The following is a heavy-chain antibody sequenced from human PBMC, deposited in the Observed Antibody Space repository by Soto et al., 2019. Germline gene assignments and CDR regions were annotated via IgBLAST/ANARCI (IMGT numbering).Heavy chain of an antibody. CDR2: IYYSGST. V-gene: IGHV4-39*01. D-gene: IGHD3-22*01. CDR3: ARVSYYYDSSGLGWCDP. J-gene: IGHJ5*02. CDR1: GGSISSSSYY. Sequence: PSETLSLTCTVSGGSISSSSYYWGWIRQPPGKGLEWIGSIYYSGSTYYNPSLKSRVTISVDTSKNQFSLKLSSVTAADTAVYYCARVSYYYDSSGLGWCDPWGQGTLVTVSS.